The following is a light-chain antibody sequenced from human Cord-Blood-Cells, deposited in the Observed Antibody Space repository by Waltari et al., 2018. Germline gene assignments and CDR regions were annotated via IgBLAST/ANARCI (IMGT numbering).Light chain of an antibody. CDR1: SSDVGRYNR. V-gene: IGLV2-18*02. Sequence: QSALTQPPSVSGSPGQSVTISCTGTSSDVGRYNRVSWYQQPPGTAPKLMIYEVSNRPSGVPDRFSGSKSGNTASLTISGLQAEDEADYYCSSYTSSITFVFGTGTKVTVL. CDR2: EVS. CDR3: SSYTSSITFV. J-gene: IGLJ1*01.